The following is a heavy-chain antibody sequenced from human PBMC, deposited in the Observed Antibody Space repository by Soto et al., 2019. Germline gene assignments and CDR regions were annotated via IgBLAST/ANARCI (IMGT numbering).Heavy chain of an antibody. J-gene: IGHJ6*02. D-gene: IGHD5-18*01. CDR1: GFTFSSYE. CDR3: ARAFRSDRTWIQLLEDYYYYGMDV. Sequence: EVQLVESGGGLVQPGGSLRLSCAASGFTFSSYEMNWVRQAPGKGLEWVSYISSSGSTIYYADSVKGRFTISRDNAKNSLYLQMNSLRAEDTAVYYCARAFRSDRTWIQLLEDYYYYGMDVWGQGTTVTVSS. V-gene: IGHV3-48*03. CDR2: ISSSGSTI.